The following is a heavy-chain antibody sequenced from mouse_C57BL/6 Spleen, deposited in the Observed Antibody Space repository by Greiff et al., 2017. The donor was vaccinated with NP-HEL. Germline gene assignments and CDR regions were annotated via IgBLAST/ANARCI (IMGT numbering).Heavy chain of an antibody. D-gene: IGHD1-1*01. J-gene: IGHJ4*01. CDR2: IYPGDGDT. V-gene: IGHV1-82*01. Sequence: QVQLQQSGPELVKPGASVKISCKASGYAFSSSWMNWVKQRPGKGLEWIGRIYPGDGDTNYNGKFKGKATLTADKSSSTAYMQLSSLTSEDSAVYVCAREEITAVYYYAMDYWGQGTSVTVSS. CDR1: GYAFSSSW. CDR3: AREEITAVYYYAMDY.